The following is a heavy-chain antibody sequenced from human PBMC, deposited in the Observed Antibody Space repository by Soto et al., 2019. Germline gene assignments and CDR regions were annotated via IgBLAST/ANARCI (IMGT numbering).Heavy chain of an antibody. CDR2: ISAYNGNT. CDR3: ARGLYRRGTYHAFDN. V-gene: IGHV1-18*01. CDR1: GYTPTNYD. D-gene: IGHD3-16*01. Sequence: QVPLVQSGPEVKKPGASVKVSCKTSGYTPTNYDIGWVRQAPGQGLEYMGWISAYNGNTNYARKLQDRVTLTTDTSTRTAYMELRSLQSDDTAIYYCARGLYRRGTYHAFDNWGQGTLVTVSS. J-gene: IGHJ4*02.